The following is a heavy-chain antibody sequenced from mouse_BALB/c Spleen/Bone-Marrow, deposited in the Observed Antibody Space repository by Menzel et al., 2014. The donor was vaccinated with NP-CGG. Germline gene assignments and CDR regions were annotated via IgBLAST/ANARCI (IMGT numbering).Heavy chain of an antibody. CDR2: SRNKANDYTT. J-gene: IGHJ4*01. CDR1: GFTFSDFY. Sequence: EVQLVESGGGLVQPGGSLRLSCATSGFTFSDFYMEWVRQPPGKGLEWIAASRNKANDYTTEYSASVRGRFIVSRDTSQSILYLQMNALRVEDTAIYCGARDPRWLLAMDNWGQGTSVTGSS. CDR3: ARDPRWLLAMDN. D-gene: IGHD2-3*01. V-gene: IGHV7-1*02.